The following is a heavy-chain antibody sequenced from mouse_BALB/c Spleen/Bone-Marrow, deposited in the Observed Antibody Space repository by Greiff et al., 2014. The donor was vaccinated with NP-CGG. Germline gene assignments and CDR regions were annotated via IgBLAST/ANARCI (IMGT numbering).Heavy chain of an antibody. Sequence: VQLQQSGPELVKPGASVKMSCKASGYTLTSYVMHWVKQKPGQGLEWIGFINPFNGGAKYNEKFRGKATLTSDKSSSTAYMELSSLTSEDSAVYYCAGPAWFAYWGRGTLVTVSA. V-gene: IGHV1-14*01. CDR3: AGPAWFAY. J-gene: IGHJ3*01. CDR2: INPFNGGA. CDR1: GYTLTSYV.